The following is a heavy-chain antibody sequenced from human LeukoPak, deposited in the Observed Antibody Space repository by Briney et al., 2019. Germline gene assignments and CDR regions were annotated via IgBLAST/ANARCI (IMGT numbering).Heavy chain of an antibody. D-gene: IGHD3-3*01. J-gene: IGHJ4*02. CDR1: GGSISSYY. V-gene: IGHV4-59*08. CDR3: ARHAPPNYDFWSGYSDYFDY. Sequence: SETLSLTCTVSGGSISSYYWSWIRQPPGKGLEWIGYIYYSGSTNYNPSLKSRVTISVDTSKNQFSLKLSSVTAADTAVYYCARHAPPNYDFWSGYSDYFDYWGQGTLVTVSS. CDR2: IYYSGST.